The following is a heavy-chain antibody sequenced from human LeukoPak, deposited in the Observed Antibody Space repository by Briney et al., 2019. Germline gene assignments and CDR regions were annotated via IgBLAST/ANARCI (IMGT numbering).Heavy chain of an antibody. D-gene: IGHD3-3*01. J-gene: IGHJ4*02. Sequence: ASVKVSCKASGYTFTRYGISWLRQAPGQGLEWLGWISGYNGNTNYAQKFQGRVTMTTDTPTSTAYMDLRSLKSDDTAVYYCAVHDFYSGGYHFDYWGQGTLVTVSS. CDR1: GYTFTRYG. CDR3: AVHDFYSGGYHFDY. CDR2: ISGYNGNT. V-gene: IGHV1-18*01.